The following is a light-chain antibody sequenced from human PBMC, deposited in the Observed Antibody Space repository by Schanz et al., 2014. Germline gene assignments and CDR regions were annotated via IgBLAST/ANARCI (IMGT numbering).Light chain of an antibody. V-gene: IGKV3-20*01. CDR1: QSVGSSY. CDR3: QQYDSPPLT. Sequence: EIVLTQSPGTLSLSPGERASLSCRASQSVGSSYLAWHQHRPGQAPRLLIYGASSRATGIPDRFGGSGSGTDFTLTISRLEPEDFAVYYWQQYDSPPLTFGGGTKVEIK. CDR2: GAS. J-gene: IGKJ4*01.